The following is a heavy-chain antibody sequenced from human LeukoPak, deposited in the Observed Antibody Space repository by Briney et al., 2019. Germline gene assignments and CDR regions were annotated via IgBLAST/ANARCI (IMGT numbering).Heavy chain of an antibody. V-gene: IGHV4-4*09. CDR2: IYTSGST. Sequence: SETLSLTCTVSGSISGYYWSWIRQPPGKGLEWIGYIYTSGSTNYNPSLESRVTISVDTSKNQFSLDLSSVTAADTAVYYCARRRDFIDYWGQGTLVTVSS. J-gene: IGHJ4*02. CDR1: GSISGYY. D-gene: IGHD3/OR15-3a*01. CDR3: ARRRDFIDY.